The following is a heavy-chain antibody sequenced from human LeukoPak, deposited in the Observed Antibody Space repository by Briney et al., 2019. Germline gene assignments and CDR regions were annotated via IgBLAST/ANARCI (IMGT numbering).Heavy chain of an antibody. CDR1: GYTLTNNW. J-gene: IGHJ5*02. Sequence: GGSLKISCKISGYTLTNNWIGWVRQVPGKGLEGMGLIYPGYSDAKYSPSFQGQVTLSVDASISTAYLQLTGLRASDTAIYYCVRFALTSSLDHWGQGTLVTVSS. CDR3: VRFALTSSLDH. V-gene: IGHV5-51*01. D-gene: IGHD6-13*01. CDR2: IYPGYSDA.